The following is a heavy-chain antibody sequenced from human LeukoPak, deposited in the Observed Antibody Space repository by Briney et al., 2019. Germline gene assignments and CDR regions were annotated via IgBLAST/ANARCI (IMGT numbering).Heavy chain of an antibody. CDR3: AKVAKYYYGSETYYFFEH. Sequence: GGSLRLSCAASQFTFTTYWMSWVRQAPGKGLEWVANINQDGTEKYYVDSVKGRFTISRDNAQNLLYLQMNSLRVEDTAVYYCAKVAKYYYGSETYYFFEHWGQGTPVTASS. J-gene: IGHJ4*02. V-gene: IGHV3-7*01. CDR2: INQDGTEK. D-gene: IGHD3-10*01. CDR1: QFTFTTYW.